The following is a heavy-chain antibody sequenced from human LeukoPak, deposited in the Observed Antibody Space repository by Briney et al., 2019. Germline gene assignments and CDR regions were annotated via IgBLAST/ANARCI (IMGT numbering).Heavy chain of an antibody. Sequence: SETLSLPCTVSGGSISSSSYYWGWIRQPPGKGLEWIGSIYYSGSTYYNPSLKSRVTISVDTSKNQFSLKLSSVTAADTAVYYCATHDEGIAAAILDYWGQGTLVTVSS. J-gene: IGHJ4*02. D-gene: IGHD6-13*01. CDR1: GGSISSSSYY. V-gene: IGHV4-39*01. CDR2: IYYSGST. CDR3: ATHDEGIAAAILDY.